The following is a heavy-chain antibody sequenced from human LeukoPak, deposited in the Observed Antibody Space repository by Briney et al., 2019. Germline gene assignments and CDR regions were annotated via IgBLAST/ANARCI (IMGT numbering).Heavy chain of an antibody. CDR1: GGSINSGVQY. J-gene: IGHJ5*02. CDR2: IYDSGST. CDR3: ARGYAPFVP. Sequence: SETLSLTCTVSGGSINSGVQYWSWIRQHPGKGLEWLGYIYDSGSTYYNPSLKSRLTISMDTSKNQFSLKLTSVTAADTAVYYCARGYAPFVPWGQTTLVTVSS. V-gene: IGHV4-31*03. D-gene: IGHD5-12*01.